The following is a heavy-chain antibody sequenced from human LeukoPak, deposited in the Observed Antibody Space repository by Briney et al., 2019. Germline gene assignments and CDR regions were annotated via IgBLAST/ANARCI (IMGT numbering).Heavy chain of an antibody. V-gene: IGHV4-4*07. CDR1: GGSISSYC. Sequence: SETLSLTWTVPGGSISSYCWSWIRQPAGKGLEWIGRIYTSGSTNYNPSLKSRVTMSVDTSKNQFSLKLSSVTAADTAVYYCARHQLRKYYFDYWGQGTLVTVSS. J-gene: IGHJ4*02. D-gene: IGHD2-2*01. CDR3: ARHQLRKYYFDY. CDR2: IYTSGST.